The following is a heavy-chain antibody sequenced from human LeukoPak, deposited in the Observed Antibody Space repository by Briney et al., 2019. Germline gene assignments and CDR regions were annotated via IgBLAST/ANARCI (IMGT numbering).Heavy chain of an antibody. J-gene: IGHJ4*02. CDR3: AALLGCSGGSCSIGY. V-gene: IGHV1-18*01. CDR2: ISAYNGNT. CDR1: GYTFTSYG. Sequence: ASVKVSCKASGYTFTSYGISWVRQAPGQGLEWMGWISAYNGNTNYAQKLQGRVTMTTDTSTSTAYMELRSLRSDDTAVYYCAALLGCSGGSCSIGYWGQGTLVTVSS. D-gene: IGHD2-15*01.